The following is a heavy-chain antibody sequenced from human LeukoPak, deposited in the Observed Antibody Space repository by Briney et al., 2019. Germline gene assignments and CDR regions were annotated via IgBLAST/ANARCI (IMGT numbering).Heavy chain of an antibody. CDR1: GFTFSSYS. D-gene: IGHD4-11*01. V-gene: IGHV3-48*02. CDR3: AKYAPPTTIVTRFFDY. J-gene: IGHJ4*02. CDR2: ISSGSTTT. Sequence: PGGSLRLSCAGSGFTFSSYSMQWVRQAPGKGLEWISYISSGSTTTYYADSVKGRFTISRDNAKNSLYLQMNSLRDEDTAVYYCAKYAPPTTIVTRFFDYWGQGTLVTVSS.